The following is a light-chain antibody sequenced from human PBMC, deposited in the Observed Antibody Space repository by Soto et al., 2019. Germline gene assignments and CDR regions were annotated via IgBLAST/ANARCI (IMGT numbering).Light chain of an antibody. V-gene: IGLV2-14*03. CDR1: SNDVGHFNY. CDR3: TSFTTSDTFV. J-gene: IGLJ1*01. Sequence: QSALAQPASVSGSPGQSITISCTGTSNDVGHFNYVSWFQHHPGKAPKLLIFDVNNWPSGVSDRFSGSKSGNTASLTISGLQPEDEADYYCTSFTTSDTFVFGSGTKLTVL. CDR2: DVN.